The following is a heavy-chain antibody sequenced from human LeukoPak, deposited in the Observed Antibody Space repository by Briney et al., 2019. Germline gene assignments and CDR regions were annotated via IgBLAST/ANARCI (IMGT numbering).Heavy chain of an antibody. CDR1: GFTFRNYW. Sequence: GGSLRLSCAASGFTFRNYWMSWVRQAPEKGLEWVANVKEDGSEKYYVDSVKGRFTISRDNAKNSLYLQMNSLRAEDTAVYYCANLRLLGFDSWGQGTLVTVSS. D-gene: IGHD2-21*02. J-gene: IGHJ4*02. CDR2: VKEDGSEK. V-gene: IGHV3-7*01. CDR3: ANLRLLGFDS.